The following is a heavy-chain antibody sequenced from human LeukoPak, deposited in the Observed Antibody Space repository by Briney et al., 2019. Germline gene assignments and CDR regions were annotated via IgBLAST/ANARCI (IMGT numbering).Heavy chain of an antibody. D-gene: IGHD2-15*01. J-gene: IGHJ3*01. V-gene: IGHV4-4*07. Sequence: SETLSPTFPVPGGPIRGYYWNWIRQPAGKGLEWIGRIYSSGMTDHIPSLKSRVAMSVDKDMNQDSLNLHTVTAAETAFHYCRRQVEGAFNGWGQGTMVTVSS. CDR2: IYSSGMT. CDR1: GGPIRGYY. CDR3: RRQVEGAFNG.